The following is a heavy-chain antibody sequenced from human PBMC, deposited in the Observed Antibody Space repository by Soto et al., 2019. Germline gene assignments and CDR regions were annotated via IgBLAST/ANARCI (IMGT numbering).Heavy chain of an antibody. D-gene: IGHD6-13*01. CDR1: GGTFSSYA. CDR2: IIPTFGTA. Sequence: VKVSCKASGGTFSSYAISWVRQAPGQGLEWMGGIIPTFGTANYAQKFQGRVTITADESTSTAYLELSSLRSEDTAVYYCARGTASSSWYGDAFDIWGQGTMVTVSS. CDR3: ARGTASSSWYGDAFDI. J-gene: IGHJ3*02. V-gene: IGHV1-69*01.